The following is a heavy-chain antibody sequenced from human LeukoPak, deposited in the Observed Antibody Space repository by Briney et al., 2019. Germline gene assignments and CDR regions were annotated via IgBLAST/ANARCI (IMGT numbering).Heavy chain of an antibody. V-gene: IGHV1-69*04. CDR2: IIPILGIA. CDR1: GGTFSSYA. CDR3: ARDVVVAAATRGYYFDY. J-gene: IGHJ4*02. Sequence: ASVKVSCKASGGTFSSYAISWVRQAPGQGLEWMGRIIPILGIANYAQKFQGRVTITADKSTSTAYMELSSLRSEDTAVYYCARDVVVAAATRGYYFDYWGQGTLVTVSS. D-gene: IGHD2-15*01.